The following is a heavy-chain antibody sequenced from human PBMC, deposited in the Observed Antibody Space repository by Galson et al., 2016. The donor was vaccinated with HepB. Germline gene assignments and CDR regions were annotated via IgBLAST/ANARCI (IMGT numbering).Heavy chain of an antibody. CDR2: ISYDGSNK. CDR1: GFIFSSYG. J-gene: IGHJ4*02. CDR3: AKAAYSGSYGFDY. D-gene: IGHD1-26*01. V-gene: IGHV3-30*18. Sequence: SLRLSCAASGFIFSSYGMHWVRQAPGKGLEWVAVISYDGSNKYYADSVKGRFTISRDNSKNTLYLQMNSLRAEDTAVYYCAKAAYSGSYGFDYWGQGTLVTVSS.